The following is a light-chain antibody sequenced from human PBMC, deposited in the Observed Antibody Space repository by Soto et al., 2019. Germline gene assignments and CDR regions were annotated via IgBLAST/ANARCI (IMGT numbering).Light chain of an antibody. Sequence: EIVMTQSPATLSVSPGERATLSCRASQTVSSKLAWYQLKPGQAPRLLIYGASTRATDIPARFSGSGSGTDFALPIGSLQSEDFAVYYCHQYNNWPPAFGQGTTVE. J-gene: IGKJ1*01. CDR2: GAS. V-gene: IGKV3-15*01. CDR3: HQYNNWPPA. CDR1: QTVSSK.